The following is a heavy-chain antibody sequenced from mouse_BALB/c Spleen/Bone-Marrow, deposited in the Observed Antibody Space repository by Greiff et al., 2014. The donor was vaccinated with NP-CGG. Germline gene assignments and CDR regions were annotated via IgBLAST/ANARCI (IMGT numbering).Heavy chain of an antibody. J-gene: IGHJ4*01. Sequence: QVQLQQSGAVLVRPGTSVKVSCKGSGYAFTNYLIYWVKQRPGQGLEWIGVINSGSGVTKYNEKLKGKATLTADKSSSTAYMQLSSLTSDDSAVYFCARPITDAMDYWGQGTSVTGSS. CDR3: ARPITDAMDY. D-gene: IGHD2-4*01. CDR2: INSGSGVT. CDR1: GYAFTNYL. V-gene: IGHV1-54*01.